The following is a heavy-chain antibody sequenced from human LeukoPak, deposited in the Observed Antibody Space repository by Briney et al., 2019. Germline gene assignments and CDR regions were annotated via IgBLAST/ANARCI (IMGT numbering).Heavy chain of an antibody. V-gene: IGHV3-30*02. Sequence: PGGSLRLSCAASGFTFSSYDIHWVRQAPGKGLEWVAFIRYDGSNKYYADSVRGRFTISRDNARNSLYLQMDNLRAEDTGVYYCARDFYDGFALDYWGQGTLVTVSS. CDR1: GFTFSSYD. J-gene: IGHJ4*02. CDR2: IRYDGSNK. CDR3: ARDFYDGFALDY. D-gene: IGHD2/OR15-2a*01.